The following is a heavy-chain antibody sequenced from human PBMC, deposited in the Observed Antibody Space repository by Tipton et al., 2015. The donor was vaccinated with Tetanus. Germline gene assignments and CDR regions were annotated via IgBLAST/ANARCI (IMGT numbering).Heavy chain of an antibody. Sequence: TLSLTCIVSGGSLRSSDYYGAWVRQSPVKGLEWIGSVSYSGRTYYNPSLKSRLNLSVDTSKKDFSMRLRSVTAADTAVYYCARANNDYPKKGPFDFWGQGTRVTVSS. J-gene: IGHJ4*02. D-gene: IGHD1-1*01. CDR2: VSYSGRT. CDR1: GGSLRSSDYY. CDR3: ARANNDYPKKGPFDF. V-gene: IGHV4-39*02.